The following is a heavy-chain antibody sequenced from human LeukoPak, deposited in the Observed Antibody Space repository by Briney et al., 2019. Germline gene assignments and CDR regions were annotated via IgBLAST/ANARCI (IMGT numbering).Heavy chain of an antibody. CDR3: ARGGSSVEWSFYYYYYMGV. J-gene: IGHJ6*03. Sequence: SETLSLTCAVYGGSFSGYYWSWIRQPPGKGLEWIGEINHSGSTNYNPSLKSRVTISVDTSKNQFSLKLSSVTAADTAVYYCARGGSSVEWSFYYYYYMGVWGKGTTVTVSS. CDR2: INHSGST. D-gene: IGHD3-3*01. CDR1: GGSFSGYY. V-gene: IGHV4-34*01.